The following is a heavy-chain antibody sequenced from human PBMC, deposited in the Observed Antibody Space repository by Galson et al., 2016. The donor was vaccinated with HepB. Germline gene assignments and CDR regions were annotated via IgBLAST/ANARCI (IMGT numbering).Heavy chain of an antibody. Sequence: VRQAPGTGLEWVAVMSYDGSHTYHAESVKGRFTISRDNSKNTLYLQMNNLRAEDTAVYYCAKESAIHCGGDCAAFDMWGQGTMVTVSS. D-gene: IGHD2-21*02. J-gene: IGHJ3*02. CDR2: MSYDGSHT. V-gene: IGHV3-30*18. CDR3: AKESAIHCGGDCAAFDM.